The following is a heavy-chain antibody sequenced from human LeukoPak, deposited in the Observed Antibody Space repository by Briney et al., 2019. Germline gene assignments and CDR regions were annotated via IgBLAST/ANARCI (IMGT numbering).Heavy chain of an antibody. CDR2: IYNSGSA. D-gene: IGHD4-17*01. V-gene: IGHV4-4*07. Sequence: SETLSLTCTVSGGSISGYYWSWVRQPAGKGLEWIGRIYNSGSANYNPSLKSRVTMSVDTSNNQFSLKLTSVSAADTAVYYCAREYGDLDYWGQGTLVTVSS. J-gene: IGHJ4*02. CDR1: GGSISGYY. CDR3: AREYGDLDY.